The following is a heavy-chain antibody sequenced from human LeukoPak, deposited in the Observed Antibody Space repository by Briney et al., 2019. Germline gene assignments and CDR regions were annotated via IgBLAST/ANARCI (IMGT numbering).Heavy chain of an antibody. Sequence: LGGSLRLSCAASGFTFSDYSMNWVRQAPGKGLEWMSYIGIDSGNTNYADSVKGRFTISGDKAKNSLYLQMNSLRGEDTAVYYCARDYKYAFDNWGQGTLVTVSS. CDR3: ARDYKYAFDN. J-gene: IGHJ4*02. V-gene: IGHV3-48*01. CDR1: GFTFSDYS. CDR2: IGIDSGNT. D-gene: IGHD5-24*01.